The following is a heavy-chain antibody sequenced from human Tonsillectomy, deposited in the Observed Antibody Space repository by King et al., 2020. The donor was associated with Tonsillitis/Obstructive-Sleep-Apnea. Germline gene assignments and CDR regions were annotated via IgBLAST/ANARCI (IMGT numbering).Heavy chain of an antibody. V-gene: IGHV4-59*08. CDR2: IYYSGST. Sequence: QLQESGPGLVKPSETLSLTFTVSGGSISSYYWSWIRQPPGKGLEWIGYIYYSGSTNYNPSLKSRVTISVDTSKNQFSLKLSSVTAADTAVYYCARLMYYDVGRGHDDYNWLDPWGKGTLVTVSS. CDR1: GGSISSYY. CDR3: ARLMYYDVGRGHDDYNWLDP. D-gene: IGHD3-3*01. J-gene: IGHJ5*02.